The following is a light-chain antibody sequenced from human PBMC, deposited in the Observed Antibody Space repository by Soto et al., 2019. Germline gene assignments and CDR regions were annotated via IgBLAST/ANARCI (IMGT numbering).Light chain of an antibody. CDR2: EGS. Sequence: QSALTQPASVSGSPGQSITISCTGISSDVGSYNLVSWYQQHPGKAPKLMIYEGSKRPSGVSNRFSGSKSGNTASLTISGLQAEDEADYYCCSYAGSSTPYVFGTGTKVTV. CDR3: CSYAGSSTPYV. V-gene: IGLV2-23*01. CDR1: SSDVGSYNL. J-gene: IGLJ1*01.